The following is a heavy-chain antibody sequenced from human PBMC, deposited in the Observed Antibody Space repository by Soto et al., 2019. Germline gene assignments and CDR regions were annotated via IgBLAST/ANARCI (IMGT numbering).Heavy chain of an antibody. Sequence: EVQLVESGGGLVKPGGSLRLSCAASGFTFSSYSMNWVRQAPGKGLEWVSSISSSSSYIYYADSVKGRFTISRDNAKNSLYLQMNSLRAEDTAVYYCARAPWGGDSYGMDVWGQGTTVTVSS. D-gene: IGHD2-21*02. CDR1: GFTFSSYS. CDR3: ARAPWGGDSYGMDV. V-gene: IGHV3-21*01. CDR2: ISSSSSYI. J-gene: IGHJ6*02.